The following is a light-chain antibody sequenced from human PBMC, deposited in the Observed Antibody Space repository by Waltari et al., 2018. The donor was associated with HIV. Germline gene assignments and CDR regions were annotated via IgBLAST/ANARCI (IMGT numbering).Light chain of an antibody. CDR3: ATWDDSLNGVV. CDR2: SNN. J-gene: IGLJ2*01. Sequence: QSVLTQPPSASGTPGQTVTISCSGGRSNVGTNTVTWYQQLPGTAPKLLMYSNNQRPSGVPDRFSGSKSGTSASLAISGLQSGDEADYYCATWDDSLNGVVFGGGTKLTGL. V-gene: IGLV1-44*01. CDR1: RSNVGTNT.